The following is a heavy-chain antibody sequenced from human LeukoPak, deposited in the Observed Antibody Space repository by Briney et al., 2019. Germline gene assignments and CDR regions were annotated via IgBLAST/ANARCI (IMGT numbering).Heavy chain of an antibody. CDR1: GFTFSSYE. CDR2: ISSSGSTI. CDR3: ARDLGILSVPMPDY. D-gene: IGHD2-21*01. V-gene: IGHV3-48*03. Sequence: PGGSRRLSCAASGFTFSSYEMNWVRQAPGKGLEWVSYISSSGSTIYYADSVKGRFTISRDNAKSSLYLQMNSLRAEDTAVYYCARDLGILSVPMPDYWGQGTLVTVSS. J-gene: IGHJ4*02.